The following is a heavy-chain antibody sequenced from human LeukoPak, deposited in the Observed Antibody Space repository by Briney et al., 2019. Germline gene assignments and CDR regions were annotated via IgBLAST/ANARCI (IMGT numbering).Heavy chain of an antibody. CDR3: ASPSSGYYYGAFDI. CDR1: GYTFTSYA. V-gene: IGHV1-69*13. CDR2: IIPIFGTA. J-gene: IGHJ3*02. Sequence: ASVKVSCKASGYTFTSYAISWVRQAPGQGLEWMGGIIPIFGTANYAQKFQGRVTITADESTSTAYMELSSLRSEDTAVYYCASPSSGYYYGAFDIWGQGTMVTVSS. D-gene: IGHD3-22*01.